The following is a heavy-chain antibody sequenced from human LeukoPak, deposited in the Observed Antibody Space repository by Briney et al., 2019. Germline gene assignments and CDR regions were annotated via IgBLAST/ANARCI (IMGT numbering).Heavy chain of an antibody. J-gene: IGHJ4*02. D-gene: IGHD6-19*01. CDR3: ASPTGYSSGWYGQYFDY. CDR2: IIPIFGTA. CDR1: GGTCSSYA. V-gene: IGHV1-69*13. Sequence: SVKVSCKASGGTCSSYAISWVRQAPGQGLEWLGGIIPIFGTANYAQKFQGRVTITADESTSTAYMELSSLRSEDTAVYYCASPTGYSSGWYGQYFDYWGQGTLVTVSS.